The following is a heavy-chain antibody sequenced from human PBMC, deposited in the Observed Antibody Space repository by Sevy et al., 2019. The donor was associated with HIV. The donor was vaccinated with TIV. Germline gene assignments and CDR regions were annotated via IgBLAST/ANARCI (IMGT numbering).Heavy chain of an antibody. Sequence: SETLSLTCTVSGGSISSGSYYWGWIRQPPGKGLEWIGTMYYDGSAYYNPSLQSRVSMSVDTSKNQFSLNLSSVTAADTAGYFCARGEDSAMIYYWGQGTLVTVSS. CDR1: GGSISSGSYY. CDR2: MYYDGSA. V-gene: IGHV4-39*01. CDR3: ARGEDSAMIYY. D-gene: IGHD5-18*01. J-gene: IGHJ4*02.